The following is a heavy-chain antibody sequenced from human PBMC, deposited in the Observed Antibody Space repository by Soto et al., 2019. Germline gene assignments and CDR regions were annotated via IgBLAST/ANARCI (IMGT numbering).Heavy chain of an antibody. V-gene: IGHV4-31*03. Sequence: SETLSLTCTVSGGSISSGGYYWSWIRQHPGKGLEWIGYIYYSGSTYYNPSLKSRVTISVDTSKNQFSLKLSSVTAADTAVYYCARDMGGPFRPLLPAMYSSGWYESNWFDPWGQGTLVTVSS. CDR1: GGSISSGGYY. CDR2: IYYSGST. CDR3: ARDMGGPFRPLLPAMYSSGWYESNWFDP. J-gene: IGHJ5*02. D-gene: IGHD6-19*01.